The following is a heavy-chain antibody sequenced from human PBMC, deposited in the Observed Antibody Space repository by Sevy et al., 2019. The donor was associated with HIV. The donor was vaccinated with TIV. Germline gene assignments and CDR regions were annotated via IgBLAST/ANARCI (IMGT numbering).Heavy chain of an antibody. J-gene: IGHJ6*03. CDR3: YFLTWDQGYMDV. CDR2: IRSKANSYAT. CDR1: GFTFSGSA. Sequence: GGSLRLSCAASGFTFSGSAMHWVRQASGKGLEWVGRIRSKANSYATAYAASVKGRFTISRDDSKNPAYLQMNSLKTEDTAVYYCYFLTWDQGYMDVWGKGTTVTVSS. V-gene: IGHV3-73*01. D-gene: IGHD1-26*01.